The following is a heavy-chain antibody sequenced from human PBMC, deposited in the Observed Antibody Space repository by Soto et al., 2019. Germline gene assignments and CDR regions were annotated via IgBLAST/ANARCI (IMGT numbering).Heavy chain of an antibody. CDR3: ARAGFWILGFDP. CDR2: INHSGST. Sequence: PSETLSLTCAVYSGSFSGYYWSWIRQPPGKGLEWIGEINHSGSTNYNPSLKSRVTISVDTSKNQFSLKLSSVTAADTAVYYCARAGFWILGFDPWGQGTLVTVSS. D-gene: IGHD3-3*01. J-gene: IGHJ5*02. CDR1: SGSFSGYY. V-gene: IGHV4-34*01.